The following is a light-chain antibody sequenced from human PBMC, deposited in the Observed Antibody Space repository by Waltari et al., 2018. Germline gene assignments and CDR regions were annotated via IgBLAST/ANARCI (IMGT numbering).Light chain of an antibody. CDR2: GVN. V-gene: IGLV1-40*01. J-gene: IGLJ2*01. CDR1: GSNIGAGSD. Sequence: QSVLTQPPSVSGAPGQRVTISCTGVGSNIGAGSDGHWYRQLPGKAPELLIYGVNNRPSGVPDRFFGSLSGTSASLAITGLQAEDEADYYCQSYDTSLSVVFGGGTKLTV. CDR3: QSYDTSLSVV.